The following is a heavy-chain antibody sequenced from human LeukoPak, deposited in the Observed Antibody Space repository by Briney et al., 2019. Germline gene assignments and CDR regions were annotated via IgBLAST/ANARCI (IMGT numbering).Heavy chain of an antibody. Sequence: PSETLSLTCAVYGGSFSGYYWSWIRQPPGKGLEWIGEINRSGSTNYNPSLKSRVTISVDTSKNQFSLKLSSVTAADTAVYYCARMGGNGEPCGGDCHRGSGLFDYWGQGTLVTVSS. CDR3: ARMGGNGEPCGGDCHRGSGLFDY. V-gene: IGHV4-34*01. CDR1: GGSFSGYY. J-gene: IGHJ4*02. D-gene: IGHD2-21*02. CDR2: INRSGST.